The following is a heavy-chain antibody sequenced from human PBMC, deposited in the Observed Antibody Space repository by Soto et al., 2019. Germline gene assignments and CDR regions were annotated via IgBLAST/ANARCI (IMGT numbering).Heavy chain of an antibody. J-gene: IGHJ3*02. CDR2: ISWNSGSI. D-gene: IGHD3-22*01. Sequence: GGSLRLSCAASGFTFDDYAMHWVRQAPGKGLEWVSGISWNSGSIGYADSVKGRFTISRDNAKNSLYLQMNSLRAEDTALYYCAKGPDYDSSGYAFDIWGQGTMVTVSS. CDR3: AKGPDYDSSGYAFDI. CDR1: GFTFDDYA. V-gene: IGHV3-9*01.